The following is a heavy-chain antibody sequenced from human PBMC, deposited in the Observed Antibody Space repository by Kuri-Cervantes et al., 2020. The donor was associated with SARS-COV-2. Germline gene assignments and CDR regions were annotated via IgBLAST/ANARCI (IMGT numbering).Heavy chain of an antibody. CDR2: ISYDGSNK. V-gene: IGHV3-30*18. CDR1: GFTFSSYG. J-gene: IGHJ6*02. D-gene: IGHD2-21*01. CDR3: AKVAQLTYCGGDCYFYYYYGMDV. Sequence: GESLKISCAASGFTFSSYGMHWVRQAPGKGLEWVAVISYDGSNKYYADSVKGRFTISRDNSKHTLYLQMNSLRAEDTAVYYCAKVAQLTYCGGDCYFYYYYGMDVWGQGTTVTVSS.